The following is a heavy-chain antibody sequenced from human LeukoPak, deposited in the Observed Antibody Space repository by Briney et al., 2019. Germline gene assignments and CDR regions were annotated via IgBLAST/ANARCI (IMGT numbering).Heavy chain of an antibody. CDR2: ISGSGGST. CDR3: AREIAAAGTRGYYYYYMDV. CDR1: GFAFSSYA. V-gene: IGHV3-23*01. J-gene: IGHJ6*03. Sequence: GGSLRLSCAASGFAFSSYAMSWVRQAPGKGLEWVSAISGSGGSTYYADSVKGRFTISRDNSKNTLYLQMNSLRAEDTAVYYCAREIAAAGTRGYYYYYMDVWGKGTTITVSS. D-gene: IGHD6-13*01.